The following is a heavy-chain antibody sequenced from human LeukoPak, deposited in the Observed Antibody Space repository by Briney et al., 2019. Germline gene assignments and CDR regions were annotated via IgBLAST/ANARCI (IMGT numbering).Heavy chain of an antibody. V-gene: IGHV4-59*01. CDR1: GGSISSYY. Sequence: RTSETLSLTCTVSGGSISSYYRSWIRQPPGKGLEWIGYIYYSGSTNYNPSLKSRVTISVDTSKNQFSLQLSSVTAADTAVYYCARANLRGVQWMNWFDPWGQGTLVTVSS. J-gene: IGHJ5*02. CDR2: IYYSGST. D-gene: IGHD3-10*01. CDR3: ARANLRGVQWMNWFDP.